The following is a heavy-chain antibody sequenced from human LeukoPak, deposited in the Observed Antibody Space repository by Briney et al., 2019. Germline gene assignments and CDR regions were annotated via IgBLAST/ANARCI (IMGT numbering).Heavy chain of an antibody. CDR3: ARPKGSGYIYGPFDY. D-gene: IGHD5-18*01. CDR2: IYPGDSDT. Sequence: GESLKISCKGSGYSFTSYWIGWVRQMPGKGLEWMGIIYPGDSDTRYSPSFQGQVTISADKSISTAYLQWSSLKASDTAIYYCARPKGSGYIYGPFDYWGQGTLVTVFS. J-gene: IGHJ4*02. CDR1: GYSFTSYW. V-gene: IGHV5-51*01.